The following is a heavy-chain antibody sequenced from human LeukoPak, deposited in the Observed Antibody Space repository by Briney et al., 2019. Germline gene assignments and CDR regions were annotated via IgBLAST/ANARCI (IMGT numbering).Heavy chain of an antibody. CDR1: GYTFTGYY. CDR3: ARGGSSWTTPYNWFDP. V-gene: IGHV1-2*04. Sequence: GASVKVSCKASGYTFTGYYMHWVRQAPGQGLEWMGWINPNSGGTNYAQKFQGWVTMTRDTSISTAYMELSRLRSDDTAVYYRARGGSSWTTPYNWFDPWGQGTLVTVSS. D-gene: IGHD6-13*01. CDR2: INPNSGGT. J-gene: IGHJ5*02.